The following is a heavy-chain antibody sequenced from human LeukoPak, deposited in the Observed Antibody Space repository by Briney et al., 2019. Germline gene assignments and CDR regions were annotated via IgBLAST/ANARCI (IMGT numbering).Heavy chain of an antibody. J-gene: IGHJ4*02. CDR2: IYYSGST. CDR1: GGSISSYY. Sequence: SETLSLTCTVSGGSISSYYWSWIRQPPGKGLEWIGYIYYSGSTNYNPSLKSRVTISVDTSKNQFSLKLSSVTAEDTAVYYCARSPYDSSGYYFGYWGQGTLVTVSS. CDR3: ARSPYDSSGYYFGY. D-gene: IGHD3-22*01. V-gene: IGHV4-59*01.